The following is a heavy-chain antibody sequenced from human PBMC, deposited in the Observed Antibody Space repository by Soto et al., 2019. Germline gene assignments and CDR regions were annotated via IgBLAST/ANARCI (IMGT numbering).Heavy chain of an antibody. J-gene: IGHJ3*02. CDR3: AKEIGGYCSGGSCYDAFDI. V-gene: IGHV3-9*01. D-gene: IGHD2-15*01. Sequence: GGSLRLSCAASGFTFDDYAMHWVRQAPGKGLEWVSGISWNSGSIGYADSVKGRFTISRDNAKNSLYLQMNSLRAEDTALYYCAKEIGGYCSGGSCYDAFDIWGQGTMVTVSS. CDR2: ISWNSGSI. CDR1: GFTFDDYA.